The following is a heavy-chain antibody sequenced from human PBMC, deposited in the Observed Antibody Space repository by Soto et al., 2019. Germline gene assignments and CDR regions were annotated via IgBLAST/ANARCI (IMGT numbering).Heavy chain of an antibody. CDR1: GYIFTSYG. CDR3: ARGGVGATSGWFDP. D-gene: IGHD1-26*01. V-gene: IGHV1-18*01. J-gene: IGHJ5*02. CDR2: ITAYNGNT. Sequence: QVQLVQSGAEVKKPGASVMVSCKTSGYIFTSYGVSWVRQAPGQGLEWMGWITAYNGNTNYAQKFQGRVTMITDTSTTPAYMELKGLRSDDTAVYYCARGGVGATSGWFDPWGQGTLVTVSS.